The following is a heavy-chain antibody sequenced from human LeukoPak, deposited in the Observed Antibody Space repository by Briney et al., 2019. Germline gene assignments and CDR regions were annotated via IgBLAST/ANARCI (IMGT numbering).Heavy chain of an antibody. D-gene: IGHD2-8*01. Sequence: GGSLRLSCAASGFTFSSYEMIWVRQAPGKGLEWVSYISSSGSTIYYADSVRGRFTIPRDNAKNSLYLQVNSLRADDTAVYYCAREGTKPYNWFDPWGQGTLVTVSS. J-gene: IGHJ5*02. CDR1: GFTFSSYE. V-gene: IGHV3-48*03. CDR3: AREGTKPYNWFDP. CDR2: ISSSGSTI.